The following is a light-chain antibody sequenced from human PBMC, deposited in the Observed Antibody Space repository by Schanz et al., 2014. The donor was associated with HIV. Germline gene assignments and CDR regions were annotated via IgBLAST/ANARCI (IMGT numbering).Light chain of an antibody. CDR3: TSYAGSNNLV. J-gene: IGLJ2*01. V-gene: IGLV2-8*01. CDR1: SSDVGGYNY. Sequence: QSALTQPASVSGSPGQSITISCTGTSSDVGGYNYVSWYQQHPGKPPKLMVYDVTDRPSGVPDRFSGSKSGNTASLTVSRLQAEDEADYYCTSYAGSNNLVFGGGTKLTVL. CDR2: DVT.